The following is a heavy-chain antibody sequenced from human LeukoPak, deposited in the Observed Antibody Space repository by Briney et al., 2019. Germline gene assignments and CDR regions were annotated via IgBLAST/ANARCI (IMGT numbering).Heavy chain of an antibody. CDR2: GSDRGGT. CDR3: AKNGQSGFSFDP. Sequence: SETLSLTCTVSGGSISSYYWSWIRQTPGEGLEWIGEGSDRGGTKFNPSLKSRVSILADTSKNQFTLKLTSVTAADTAIYYCAKNGQSGFSFDPWGQGTLVTVSS. V-gene: IGHV4-34*01. CDR1: GGSISSYY. D-gene: IGHD2-8*01. J-gene: IGHJ5*02.